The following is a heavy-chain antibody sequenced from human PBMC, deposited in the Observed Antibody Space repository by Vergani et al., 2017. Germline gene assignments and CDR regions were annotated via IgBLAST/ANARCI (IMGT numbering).Heavy chain of an antibody. Sequence: QVQLVQSGAEVKKPGASVKVSCKASGYTFTGYYMHWVRQAPGQGLEWMGGIIPIFGTANYAQKFQGRVTITADESTSTAYMELSSLRSEDTAVYYCARVHTATYYYYMDVWGKGTTVTVSS. CDR1: GYTFTGYY. D-gene: IGHD5-18*01. V-gene: IGHV1-69*01. CDR2: IIPIFGTA. CDR3: ARVHTATYYYYMDV. J-gene: IGHJ6*03.